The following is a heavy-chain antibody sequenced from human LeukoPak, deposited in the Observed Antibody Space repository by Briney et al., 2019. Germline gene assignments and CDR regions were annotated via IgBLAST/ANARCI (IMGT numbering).Heavy chain of an antibody. Sequence: GGSLRLSCGAFGFTFSTYGMSWVRQAPGKGLEWVAAVSNNGGATNYADSVKGRFTISRDNSKNMVYLQMNSLRVEDTAIYYCAKASYCGGDCYYLFDYWGQGTLVTVSS. CDR1: GFTFSTYG. J-gene: IGHJ4*02. CDR2: VSNNGGAT. V-gene: IGHV3-23*01. CDR3: AKASYCGGDCYYLFDY. D-gene: IGHD2-21*02.